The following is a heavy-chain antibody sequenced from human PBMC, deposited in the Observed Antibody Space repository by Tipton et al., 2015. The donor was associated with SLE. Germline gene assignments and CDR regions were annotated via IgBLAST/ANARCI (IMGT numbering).Heavy chain of an antibody. CDR2: ISNSGST. D-gene: IGHD3-16*01. Sequence: TLSLTCTVPGASINSFYWSWIRQPPEKGLELIGYISNSGSTNYSPSLKSRVTIFGDASNNQISLRLTSVTAADTAVYYCARSGYSYVWGPDWGQGALVTVSS. CDR3: ARSGYSYVWGPD. J-gene: IGHJ4*02. CDR1: GASINSFY. V-gene: IGHV4-59*01.